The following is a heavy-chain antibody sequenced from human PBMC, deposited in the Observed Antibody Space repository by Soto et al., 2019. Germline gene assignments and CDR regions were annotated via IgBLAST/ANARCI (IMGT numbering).Heavy chain of an antibody. Sequence: PSETLSLTCTVSGGSISSGGYYWSWIRQHPGKGLEWIGYIYYSGSTYYNPSLKSRVTISVDTSKNQFSLKLSSVTAADTAVYYCARGHSLMVRGVINYYYYGMDVWGQGTTVTVSS. V-gene: IGHV4-31*03. J-gene: IGHJ6*02. CDR3: ARGHSLMVRGVINYYYYGMDV. D-gene: IGHD3-10*01. CDR1: GGSISSGGYY. CDR2: IYYSGST.